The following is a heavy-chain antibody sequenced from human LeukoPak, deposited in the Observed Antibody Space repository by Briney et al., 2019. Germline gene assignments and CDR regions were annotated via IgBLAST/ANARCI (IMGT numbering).Heavy chain of an antibody. J-gene: IGHJ5*02. CDR1: GFTFSSYG. Sequence: GGSLRLSCAASGFTFSSYGMHWVRQAPGKGLEWVAFIRYDGSNKYYADSVKGRFTISRDNSKNTLYLQMNSLRAEDTAVYYCAKVGSSWYWFDPWGQGTLVTVSS. V-gene: IGHV3-30*02. D-gene: IGHD6-13*01. CDR3: AKVGSSWYWFDP. CDR2: IRYDGSNK.